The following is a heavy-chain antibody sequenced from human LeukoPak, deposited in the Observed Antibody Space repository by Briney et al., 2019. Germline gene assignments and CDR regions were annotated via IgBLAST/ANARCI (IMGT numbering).Heavy chain of an antibody. D-gene: IGHD3-9*01. V-gene: IGHV3-33*01. Sequence: PGRSLTLSCAAAAFMISTHGMTWGSQAPGKGRGWVAIIWFDGSGKYYGDSVTSRFTISRDNSKNTLYLEMISLRAEDTAVYYCARGGGPNLTGRSNWFDLWGQGTLVTVSS. J-gene: IGHJ5*02. CDR2: IWFDGSGK. CDR3: ARGGGPNLTGRSNWFDL. CDR1: AFMISTHG.